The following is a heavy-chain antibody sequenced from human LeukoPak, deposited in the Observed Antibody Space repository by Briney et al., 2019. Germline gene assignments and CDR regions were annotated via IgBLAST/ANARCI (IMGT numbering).Heavy chain of an antibody. CDR1: GYSISSGYY. D-gene: IGHD3-22*01. Sequence: TSETLSLTCAVSGYSISSGYYWGWIRQPPGKRLEWIGSTYHSGSTYYNPSLKSRVTISVDTSKNQFSLKLSSVTAADTAVYYCARPSSDYYDSSGYSLWAFDIWGQGTMVTVSS. V-gene: IGHV4-38-2*01. CDR2: TYHSGST. J-gene: IGHJ3*02. CDR3: ARPSSDYYDSSGYSLWAFDI.